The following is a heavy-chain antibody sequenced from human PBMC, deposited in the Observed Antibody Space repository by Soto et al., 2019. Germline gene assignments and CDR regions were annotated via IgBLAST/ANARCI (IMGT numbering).Heavy chain of an antibody. CDR3: ARRDQMAYYYGMDV. J-gene: IGHJ6*02. D-gene: IGHD2-21*01. CDR1: AFTFSSYW. V-gene: IGHV3-74*01. CDR2: INSDGSIT. Sequence: EVQLVESGGGLVQPGGSLRLSCAASAFTFSSYWMNWVRQAPGKGPLWVSRINSDGSITGDADSGKGRFTIARDTAKNTLYLQMNSLSAEETAVYYCARRDQMAYYYGMDVWGQGTTVTVSS.